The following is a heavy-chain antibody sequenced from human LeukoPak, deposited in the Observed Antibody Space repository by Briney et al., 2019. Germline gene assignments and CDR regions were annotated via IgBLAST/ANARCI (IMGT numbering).Heavy chain of an antibody. Sequence: SETLSLTCAVYGGSFSGYHWSWIRQPPGKGLEWIGEINHSGSTNYNPSLKSRVTISVDTSKNQFSLKLSSVTAADTAVYYCARERDVVTRKYYFDYWGQGTLVTVSS. CDR3: ARERDVVTRKYYFDY. CDR2: INHSGST. V-gene: IGHV4-34*01. CDR1: GGSFSGYH. D-gene: IGHD3-22*01. J-gene: IGHJ4*02.